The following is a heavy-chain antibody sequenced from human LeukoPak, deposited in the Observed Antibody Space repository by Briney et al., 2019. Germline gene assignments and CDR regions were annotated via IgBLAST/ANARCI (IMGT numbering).Heavy chain of an antibody. CDR1: GYTFTSYD. J-gene: IGHJ4*02. CDR3: ARGTIMVQGVN. Sequence: ASVKVSCKASGYTFTSYDINWVRQATGQGLEWMGWMNPNSGNTGYAQKFQGRVTMTRNTSMSTAYMGLSSLRSEDTAVYYCARGTIMVQGVNWGQGTLVTVSS. V-gene: IGHV1-8*01. CDR2: MNPNSGNT. D-gene: IGHD3-10*01.